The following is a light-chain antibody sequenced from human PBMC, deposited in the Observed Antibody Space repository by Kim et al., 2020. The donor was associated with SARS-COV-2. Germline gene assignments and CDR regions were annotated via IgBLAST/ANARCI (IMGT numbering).Light chain of an antibody. CDR2: KAS. Sequence: STLSASVGHRVIITCRASQSNSMWLAWYQHEPGKAPKLLISKASSLQSGVPSRFSGSGSGTQFTLTISSLQPDYFGTYYCQQYDNYFGQGTKLEI. V-gene: IGKV1-5*03. CDR3: QQYDNY. J-gene: IGKJ2*01. CDR1: QSNSMW.